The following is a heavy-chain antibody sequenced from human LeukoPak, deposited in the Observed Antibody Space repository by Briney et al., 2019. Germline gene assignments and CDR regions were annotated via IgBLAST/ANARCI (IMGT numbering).Heavy chain of an antibody. D-gene: IGHD3-9*01. CDR3: AKGILRYFDWLLHE. J-gene: IGHJ4*02. CDR1: GFTFDDYT. Sequence: PGGSLRLSCAASGFTFDDYTMHWVRQAPGKGLEWVSLISWDGGSTYYADSVKGRFTISRDNSKNSLYLQMNSLRTEDTALNYCAKGILRYFDWLLHEWGQGTLVTVSS. CDR2: ISWDGGST. V-gene: IGHV3-43*01.